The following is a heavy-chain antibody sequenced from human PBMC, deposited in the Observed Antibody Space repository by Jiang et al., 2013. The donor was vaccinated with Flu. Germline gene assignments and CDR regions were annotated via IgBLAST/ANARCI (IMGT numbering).Heavy chain of an antibody. CDR1: GGSISSYY. CDR3: ARRAGGWDYYYYGMDV. V-gene: IGHV4-59*08. Sequence: LLKPSETLSLTCTASGGSISSYYWSWIRQPPGKGLEWIGYIYYSGSTNYNPSLKSRVTISVDTSKNQFSLKLSSVTAADTAVYYCARRAGGWDYYYYGMDVWGQGTTVTVSS. D-gene: IGHD5-24*01. CDR2: IYYSGST. J-gene: IGHJ6*02.